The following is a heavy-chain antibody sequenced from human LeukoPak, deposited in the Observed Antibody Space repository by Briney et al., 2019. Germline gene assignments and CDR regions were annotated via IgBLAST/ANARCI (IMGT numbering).Heavy chain of an antibody. CDR3: AKDDYYDSSRIPDH. CDR2: ISYDGSNE. D-gene: IGHD3-22*01. J-gene: IGHJ4*02. CDR1: GFTLSSYG. Sequence: PGRSLRLSCAASGFTLSSYGMHWVRQAPGKGLEWVAVISYDGSNEYYADSVKGRFTVSRDNSKNTVFLQMNSLRAEDTAVYYCAKDDYYDSSRIPDHWGQGTLVTVSS. V-gene: IGHV3-30*18.